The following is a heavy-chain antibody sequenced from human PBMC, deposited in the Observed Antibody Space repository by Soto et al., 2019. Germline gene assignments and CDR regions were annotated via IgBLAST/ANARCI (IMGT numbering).Heavy chain of an antibody. Sequence: QVEMVQSGAEVKKPGSSARVSCKVSGGTFSRHSISWVRQAPGQGLEWMGGIIPIFEATQYAQKFQGRLTISADESAASFHMDLSGLRPEDTAIYYCARDLTAVRGSWGQGTLVNVS. CDR1: GGTFSRHS. CDR2: IIPIFEAT. CDR3: ARDLTAVRGS. D-gene: IGHD3-10*01. V-gene: IGHV1-69*01. J-gene: IGHJ4*02.